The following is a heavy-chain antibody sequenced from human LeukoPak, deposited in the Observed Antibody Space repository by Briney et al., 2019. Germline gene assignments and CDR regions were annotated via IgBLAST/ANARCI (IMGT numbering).Heavy chain of an antibody. CDR1: GFTFSSYA. D-gene: IGHD1-26*01. CDR3: ARDMARSGSYFF. J-gene: IGHJ4*02. V-gene: IGHV3-23*01. CDR2: ISGSGGST. Sequence: PGGSLRLSCAASGFTFSSYAMSWVRQAPGKGLEWVSAISGSGGSTYYADSVKGRFTISRDNAKNSLYLQMNSLRAEDTAVYYCARDMARSGSYFFGGQGTLVTVSS.